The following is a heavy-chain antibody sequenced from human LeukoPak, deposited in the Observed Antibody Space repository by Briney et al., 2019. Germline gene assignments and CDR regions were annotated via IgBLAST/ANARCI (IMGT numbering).Heavy chain of an antibody. CDR1: GGSISSGSYY. CDR3: ARQTGSGLFTLP. CDR2: IYTSGST. J-gene: IGHJ4*02. Sequence: PSQTLSLTCTVSGGSISSGSYYWSWIRQPAGKGLEWIGRIYTSGSTNYNPSLKSRVTISVDTSKNQFSLKLTSVTAADTAVYYCARQTGSGLFTLPGGQEPLVTVSS. V-gene: IGHV4-61*02. D-gene: IGHD3-10*01.